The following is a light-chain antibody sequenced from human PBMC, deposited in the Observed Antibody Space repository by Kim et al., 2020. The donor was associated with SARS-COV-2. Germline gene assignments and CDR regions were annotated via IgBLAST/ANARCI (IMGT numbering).Light chain of an antibody. Sequence: LAPGERVTLSCRASQSVSSGYLSWYQQKSGQPPRLVMYDVSVRATGIPDRFSGSGSGTDFTLTISRLEPEDFAVFYCQQYADSPPTFGGGTKLEI. J-gene: IGKJ4*01. V-gene: IGKV3-20*01. CDR3: QQYADSPPT. CDR2: DVS. CDR1: QSVSSGY.